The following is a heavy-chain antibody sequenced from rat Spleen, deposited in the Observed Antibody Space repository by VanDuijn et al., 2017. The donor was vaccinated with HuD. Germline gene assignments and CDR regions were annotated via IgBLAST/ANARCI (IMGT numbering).Heavy chain of an antibody. J-gene: IGHJ4*01. V-gene: IGHV5-29*01. CDR2: ISYDGSST. CDR1: GFTFSDYY. D-gene: IGHD1-9*01. CDR3: ARLGDTHYGYNPLDA. Sequence: EVQLVESDGGLVQPGRSLKLSCAASGFTFSDYYMAWVRQAPTKGLEWVATISYDGSSTYYRDSVKGRFTISRDNAKSSLYLQMNSLKSEDTATYYCARLGDTHYGYNPLDAWGQGASVTVSS.